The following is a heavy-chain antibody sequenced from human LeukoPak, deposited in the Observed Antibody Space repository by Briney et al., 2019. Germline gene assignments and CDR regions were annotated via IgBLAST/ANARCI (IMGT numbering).Heavy chain of an antibody. J-gene: IGHJ4*02. CDR3: ARVLSVSYYGSGSYYPDY. CDR2: ISSSSSTI. Sequence: PGGSLRLSCAASGCTFSSYSMNWVRQAPGKGLEWVSYISSSSSTIYYADSVKGRFTISRDNAKNSLYLQMNSLRAEDTAVYYCARVLSVSYYGSGSYYPDYWGQGTLVTVSS. CDR1: GCTFSSYS. D-gene: IGHD3-10*01. V-gene: IGHV3-48*01.